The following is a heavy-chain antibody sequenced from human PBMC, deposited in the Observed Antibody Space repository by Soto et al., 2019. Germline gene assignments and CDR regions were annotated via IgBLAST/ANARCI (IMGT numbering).Heavy chain of an antibody. CDR2: IIPIFGTA. Sequence: GASVKVSCKASGGTFSSYAISWVRQAPGQGLEWMGGIIPIFGTANYAQKFQGRVTITADKSTSTAYMELSSLRSEDTAVYYCASCSSSWYPCYYYYGMDVWGQGTTVTVSS. J-gene: IGHJ6*02. CDR3: ASCSSSWYPCYYYYGMDV. CDR1: GGTFSSYA. V-gene: IGHV1-69*06. D-gene: IGHD6-13*01.